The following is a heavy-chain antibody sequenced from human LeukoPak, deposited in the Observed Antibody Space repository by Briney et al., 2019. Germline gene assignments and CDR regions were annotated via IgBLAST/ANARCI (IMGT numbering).Heavy chain of an antibody. D-gene: IGHD6-19*01. CDR3: ARQWLVSPLFDY. CDR1: GGSLSGYY. CDR2: INHSGST. V-gene: IGHV4-34*01. Sequence: SETLSLTCAVYGGSLSGYYWSWIRQPPGKGLEWIGEINHSGSTNYNPSLKSRVTISVDTSKNQLSLKLSSMTAADTAVYYCARQWLVSPLFDYWGQGTLVTVSS. J-gene: IGHJ4*02.